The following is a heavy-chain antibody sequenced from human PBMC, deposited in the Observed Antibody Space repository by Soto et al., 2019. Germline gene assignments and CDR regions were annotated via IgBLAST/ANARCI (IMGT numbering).Heavy chain of an antibody. CDR3: ASSSGWWRLDV. V-gene: IGHV4-4*02. D-gene: IGHD6-19*01. Sequence: QVQLQESGPGLVKPSETLSLTCGVSGDSINNGFWWTWVRQPPGKGLEWIGEKHHSGSTNYNLSLKSRVSISLDKSKNQFSLNLSSVYAADTAVYFCASSSGWWRLDVWGQGTTVTVSS. J-gene: IGHJ6*02. CDR1: GDSINNGFW. CDR2: KHHSGST.